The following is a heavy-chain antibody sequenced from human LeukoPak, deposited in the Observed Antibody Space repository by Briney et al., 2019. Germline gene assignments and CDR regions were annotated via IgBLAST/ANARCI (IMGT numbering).Heavy chain of an antibody. D-gene: IGHD5-18*01. J-gene: IGHJ1*01. CDR3: ARDGYGVVAPSGYLQN. CDR1: GFTFSSYG. Sequence: PGGSLRLSCAASGFTFSSYGMHWVRQAPGKGLEWVAVTSYDATQKHYADSVKGRFTISRDNPKNTLYLQINSLRAEDTAVYYCARDGYGVVAPSGYLQNWGQGTLVTVSS. CDR2: TSYDATQK. V-gene: IGHV3-33*05.